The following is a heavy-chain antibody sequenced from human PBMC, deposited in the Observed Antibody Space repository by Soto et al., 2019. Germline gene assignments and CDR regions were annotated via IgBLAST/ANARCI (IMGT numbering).Heavy chain of an antibody. CDR1: GFTFSSYA. J-gene: IGHJ4*02. V-gene: IGHV3-23*01. Sequence: GGSLRLSCAASGFTFSSYAMSWVRQAPGKGLELVSAISGSGGSTYYADSVKGRFPISRDNSKNTLYLQMNSLRAEDAVGYYWWKDHSRGAAAGGGFYYFDYWGQGTLVTVSS. D-gene: IGHD6-13*01. CDR2: ISGSGGST. CDR3: WKDHSRGAAAGGGFYYFDY.